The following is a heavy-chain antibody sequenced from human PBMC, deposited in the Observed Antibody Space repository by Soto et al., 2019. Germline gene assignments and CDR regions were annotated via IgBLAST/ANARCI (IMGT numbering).Heavy chain of an antibody. V-gene: IGHV1-18*01. Sequence: ASVKVSCKASGYTFTSYGISWVRQAPGQGLEWMGWISAYNGNTNYAQKLQGRVTMTTDTSTSTAYMELRSLRSDDTAVYYCARDTDYDILNGRFDPWGQGTRVTVAS. CDR2: ISAYNGNT. CDR3: ARDTDYDILNGRFDP. J-gene: IGHJ5*02. D-gene: IGHD3-9*01. CDR1: GYTFTSYG.